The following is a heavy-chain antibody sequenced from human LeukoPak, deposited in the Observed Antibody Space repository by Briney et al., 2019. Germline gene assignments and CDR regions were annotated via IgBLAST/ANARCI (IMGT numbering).Heavy chain of an antibody. J-gene: IGHJ4*02. CDR1: GFSFSTYA. CDR3: AKDVEWLRPSALDF. D-gene: IGHD5-12*01. V-gene: IGHV3-23*01. CDR2: ISNGGGRT. Sequence: PGGSLRLSCAASGFSFSTYAMSWVRQAPGKGLEWVATISNGGGRTYHADSVKGRFTISRDNSKNTVFLQMNSLRAADTAVYYCAKDVEWLRPSALDFWGQGTRVTVSS.